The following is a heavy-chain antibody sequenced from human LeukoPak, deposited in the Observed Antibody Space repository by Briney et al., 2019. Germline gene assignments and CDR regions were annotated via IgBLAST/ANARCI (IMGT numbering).Heavy chain of an antibody. CDR2: IIPIFGTA. CDR3: ARDSGSGNNDY. D-gene: IGHD1-26*01. V-gene: IGHV1-69*05. Sequence: SVKVSCKASGGTFSSYAISWVRQAPGQGLEWMGGIIPIFGTANYAQKFQGRVTFISNTSATTAFMELSSLRSEDAAVYYCARDSGSGNNDYWGQGTLVTVSS. CDR1: GGTFSSYA. J-gene: IGHJ4*02.